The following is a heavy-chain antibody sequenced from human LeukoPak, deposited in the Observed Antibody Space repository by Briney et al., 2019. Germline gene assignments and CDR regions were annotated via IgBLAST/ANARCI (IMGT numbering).Heavy chain of an antibody. CDR3: ARRGGITMIGSPIRD. Sequence: PSETLSLTCAVYGGSFSGYYWSWIRQPPGKGLEWIGEINHSGSTNYNPSLKSRVTISVDTSKNQFSLKLSSVTAADTAVYYCARRGGITMIGSPIRDWGQGTLVTASS. D-gene: IGHD3-22*01. CDR1: GGSFSGYY. CDR2: INHSGST. J-gene: IGHJ4*02. V-gene: IGHV4-34*01.